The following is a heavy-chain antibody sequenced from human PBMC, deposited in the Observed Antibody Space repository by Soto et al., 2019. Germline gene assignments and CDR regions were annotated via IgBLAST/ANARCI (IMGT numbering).Heavy chain of an antibody. D-gene: IGHD3-3*01. CDR2: IWYDGSNK. CDR3: ARVGVDDFGPRYFYYGMDV. CDR1: GFTFSSYG. J-gene: IGHJ6*02. V-gene: IGHV3-33*01. Sequence: QVQLVESGGGVVQPGRSLRLSCAASGFTFSSYGMHWVRQAPGKGLEWVAVIWYDGSNKYYADSVKGRFTISRDNSKNTLYLQMSSLRAEDTAVYYCARVGVDDFGPRYFYYGMDVWGQGTTVTVSS.